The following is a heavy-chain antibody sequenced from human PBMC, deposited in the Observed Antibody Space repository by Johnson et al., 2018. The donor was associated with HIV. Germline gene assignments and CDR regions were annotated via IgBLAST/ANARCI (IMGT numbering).Heavy chain of an antibody. CDR2: INWNSGSI. Sequence: VQLVESGGGLVQPGRSLRLSCAASGFTFDDYGMSWVRQAPGKGLEWVSGINWNSGSIGYADSVKGRFTISRDNGKNSLFLQMNSLRAEDTAVYYCAREDSSSWYLAFDIWGQGTMVTVSS. V-gene: IGHV3-20*04. J-gene: IGHJ3*02. CDR1: GFTFDDYG. CDR3: AREDSSSWYLAFDI. D-gene: IGHD6-13*01.